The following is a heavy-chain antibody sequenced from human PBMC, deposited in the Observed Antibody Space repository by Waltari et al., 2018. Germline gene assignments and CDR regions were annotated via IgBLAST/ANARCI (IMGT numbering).Heavy chain of an antibody. CDR2: IYYSGST. J-gene: IGHJ3*02. CDR1: GGSISSSSYY. CDR3: ARLYGSGSIDAFDI. D-gene: IGHD3-10*01. Sequence: QLQLQESGPGLVKPSETLSLTCTVSGGSISSSSYYWGWLRQPPGKGLEWIGSIYYSGSTYYNPSLKSRVTISVDTSKNQFSLKLSSVTAADTAVYYCARLYGSGSIDAFDIWGQGTMVTVSS. V-gene: IGHV4-39*01.